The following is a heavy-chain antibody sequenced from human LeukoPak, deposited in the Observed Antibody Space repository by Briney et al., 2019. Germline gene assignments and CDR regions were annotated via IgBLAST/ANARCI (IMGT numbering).Heavy chain of an antibody. CDR3: ARVGCSSTSCSSFDY. V-gene: IGHV4-39*07. Sequence: SETLSLTCTVSGGSISSSSYYWGWLRQPPGKGLEWIGSIYYSGSTYYNPSLKSRVTISVDTSKNQFSLKLSSVTAADTAVYYCARVGCSSTSCSSFDYWGQGTLVTVSS. CDR2: IYYSGST. D-gene: IGHD2-2*01. J-gene: IGHJ4*02. CDR1: GGSISSSSYY.